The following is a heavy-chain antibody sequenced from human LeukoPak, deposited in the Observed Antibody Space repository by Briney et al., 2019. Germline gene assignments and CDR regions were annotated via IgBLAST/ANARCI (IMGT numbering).Heavy chain of an antibody. V-gene: IGHV3-23*01. CDR1: GFTFSSYG. Sequence: PGGSLRLSCATSGFTFSSYGMSWDRQAPGKGLEWISAISAGGDSTYYADSVRGRFTISKDESKTTLFLQMNSLRAEDTAIYYCAAPPRAGARPPYDYWGHGAQVTVSS. J-gene: IGHJ4*01. CDR2: ISAGGDST. CDR3: AAPPRAGARPPYDY. D-gene: IGHD6-6*01.